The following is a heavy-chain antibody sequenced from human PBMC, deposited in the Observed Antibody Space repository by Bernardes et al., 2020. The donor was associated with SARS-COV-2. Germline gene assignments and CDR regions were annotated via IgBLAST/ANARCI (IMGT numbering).Heavy chain of an antibody. CDR2: ISAHNSNT. CDR3: ARDLGSDNITWDPQVDPFHYYYTMDV. Sequence: ASVKVSCKASGYPFTSYGISWVRQAPGQGLEWMGWISAHNSNTNYEQKFQDRVTMTTDTSTSTAYMELGSLRSDDTALYYCARDLGSDNITWDPQVDPFHYYYTMDVWGQGTTVTVSS. J-gene: IGHJ6*02. D-gene: IGHD3-10*02. V-gene: IGHV1-18*04. CDR1: GYPFTSYG.